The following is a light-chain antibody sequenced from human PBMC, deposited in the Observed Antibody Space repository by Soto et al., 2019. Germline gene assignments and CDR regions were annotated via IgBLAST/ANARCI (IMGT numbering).Light chain of an antibody. J-gene: IGKJ1*01. CDR1: QTISSW. Sequence: DIQMTQSPSTLSGSVGDRVTITCRASQTISSWLAWYQQKPGKAPKLLIYKASTLKSGVPSRFSGSGSGTEFTLTISSLQPDDFATYYCLHHNSYSWTFGQGTKVDIK. V-gene: IGKV1-5*03. CDR3: LHHNSYSWT. CDR2: KAS.